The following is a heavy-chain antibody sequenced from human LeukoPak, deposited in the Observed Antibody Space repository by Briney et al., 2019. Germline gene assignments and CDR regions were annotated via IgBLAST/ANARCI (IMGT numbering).Heavy chain of an antibody. CDR3: ARVRGSYYYGMDV. J-gene: IGHJ6*02. V-gene: IGHV4-59*12. Sequence: SETLSLTCTVSGGSISSYYWSCIRQPPGKGREWIGYIYYSGSTNYNPSLKSRVTISLDTSKNQFSLRLNSVTAADTAVYSCARVRGSYYYGMDVWGQGTTVTVSS. CDR2: IYYSGST. D-gene: IGHD3-10*01. CDR1: GGSISSYY.